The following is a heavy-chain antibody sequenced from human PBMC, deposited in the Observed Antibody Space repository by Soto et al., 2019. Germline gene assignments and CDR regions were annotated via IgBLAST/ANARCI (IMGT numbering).Heavy chain of an antibody. Sequence: QITLKESGPTLVKPTQTLTLACTFSGFSLSTSGVGVGWIRQPPGKALEWLALIYWDDDKRYSPSLKSRPTITKHTSNTQVVLTMTNMDPVDTATYSCAHKGAGYRGFKYWGQGTLVTVSS. CDR2: IYWDDDK. D-gene: IGHD5-12*01. J-gene: IGHJ4*02. V-gene: IGHV2-5*02. CDR3: AHKGAGYRGFKY. CDR1: GFSLSTSGVG.